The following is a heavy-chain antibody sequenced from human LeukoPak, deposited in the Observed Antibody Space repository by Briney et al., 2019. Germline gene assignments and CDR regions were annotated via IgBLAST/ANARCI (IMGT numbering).Heavy chain of an antibody. CDR2: INHSGST. CDR3: ARGGDFWSGYFRRNYYYYYMNV. J-gene: IGHJ6*03. Sequence: SETLSLTCAVSGGSFSGYYWSWIRQPPGKGLEWIGEINHSGSTNYNPSLKSRVTISVDTSKNQFSLKLSSVTAADTAVYYCARGGDFWSGYFRRNYYYYYMNVWGKGTTVTVSS. V-gene: IGHV4-34*01. CDR1: GGSFSGYY. D-gene: IGHD3-3*01.